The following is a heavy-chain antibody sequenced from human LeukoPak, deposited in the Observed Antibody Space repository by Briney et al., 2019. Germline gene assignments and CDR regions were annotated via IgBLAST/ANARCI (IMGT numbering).Heavy chain of an antibody. J-gene: IGHJ5*02. Sequence: KASETLSLTCSASGDSIRNRSYYWGWIRQPPGKGLEWIASIYYSGSSYSNPSLKGRVTISVDTSKNQFSLKVMSVTAADTAVYYCARQRGGITTVQGATSRGNWFDTWGQGTLVTVSS. CDR2: IYYSGSS. CDR1: GDSIRNRSYY. D-gene: IGHD3-10*01. CDR3: ARQRGGITTVQGATSRGNWFDT. V-gene: IGHV4-39*01.